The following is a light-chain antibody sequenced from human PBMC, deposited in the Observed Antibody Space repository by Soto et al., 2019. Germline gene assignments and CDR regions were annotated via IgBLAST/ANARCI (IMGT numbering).Light chain of an antibody. J-gene: IGKJ1*01. CDR1: QDIRNY. Sequence: DIQMTQSPFSLSASVGDRVTITCRASQDIRNYLAWYQQKPGKVPKLLITDASTLQSGVPSRFSGSGSGTDFTLTINSLQPEDVATYYCQKYNSAPAFGQGTKVEIK. CDR2: DAS. CDR3: QKYNSAPA. V-gene: IGKV1-27*01.